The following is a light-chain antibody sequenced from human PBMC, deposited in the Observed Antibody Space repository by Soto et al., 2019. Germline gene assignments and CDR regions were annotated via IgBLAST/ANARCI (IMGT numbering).Light chain of an antibody. CDR1: SSDVGGYNY. CDR2: EVS. J-gene: IGLJ3*02. CDR3: RSYAGTNFHWV. Sequence: QSALTQPPSASGSPGQSVALSCTGTSSDVGGYNYVAWYQHHPGKAPKLMIYEVSKRPSGVPDRFSGSKSGNTASLTVSGLQAEDEADYYCRSYAGTNFHWVFGGGTKLTVL. V-gene: IGLV2-8*01.